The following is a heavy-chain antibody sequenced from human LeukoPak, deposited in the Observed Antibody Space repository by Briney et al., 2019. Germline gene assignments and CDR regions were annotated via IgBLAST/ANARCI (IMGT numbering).Heavy chain of an antibody. CDR3: ARDYRYAFDN. J-gene: IGHJ4*02. D-gene: IGHD5-12*01. V-gene: IGHV3-7*01. CDR2: IKQDGSEK. CDR1: GFTFSSYW. Sequence: GGSLRLSCAASGFTFSSYWMSWVRQAPGKGLEWVANIKQDGSEKYYVDSVKGRFTISADSAKNSLYLQMNSLRVEDTAVYYCARDYRYAFDNWGQETLVTVSS.